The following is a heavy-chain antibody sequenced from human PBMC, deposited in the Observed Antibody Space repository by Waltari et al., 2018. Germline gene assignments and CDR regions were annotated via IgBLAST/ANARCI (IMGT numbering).Heavy chain of an antibody. D-gene: IGHD3-10*02. CDR1: GYTLTKLS. Sequence: QVQLVQSGAEVRKPGASVRVSCKVSGYTLTKLSIHWVRQIPGNGLEWRGGCDPEDGERVQGRESHGRGSVTEDTSTDTAYMDLSSLRSEDTGIYYGVTRIKKVVQGIIGIEGPPPNWFDPWGPGTQVTVAS. CDR3: VTRIKKVVQGIIGIEGPPPNWFDP. V-gene: IGHV1-24*01. J-gene: IGHJ5*02. CDR2: CDPEDGER.